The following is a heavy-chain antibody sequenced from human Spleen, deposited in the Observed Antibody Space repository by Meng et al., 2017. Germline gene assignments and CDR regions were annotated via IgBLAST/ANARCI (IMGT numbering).Heavy chain of an antibody. CDR3: ATGTYYLDY. CDR1: GGSISSYY. V-gene: IGHV4-59*01. J-gene: IGHJ4*02. CDR2: IYYSGST. Sequence: SETLSLTCTVSGGSISSYYCSWIRQPPGKGLEWIGYIYYSGSTNYNPSLNSRVTISVDTSKNQFFLKLSSVTAADTAVYYCATGTYYLDYWGQGTLVTVSS. D-gene: IGHD1-26*01.